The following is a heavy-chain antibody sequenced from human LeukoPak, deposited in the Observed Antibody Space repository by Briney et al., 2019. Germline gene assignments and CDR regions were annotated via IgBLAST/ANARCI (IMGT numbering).Heavy chain of an antibody. CDR3: ARDHLLAVAGLFDY. V-gene: IGHV3-30-3*01. D-gene: IGHD6-19*01. CDR1: GFTFSSYA. J-gene: IGHJ4*02. CDR2: ISYDGSNK. Sequence: PGGSLRLSCAASGFTFSSYAMHWVRQAPGKGLEWVAVISYDGSNKYYADSVKGRFTISRDNSKNTLYLQMNSLRAEDTAVYYCARDHLLAVAGLFDYWGQGTLVTVSS.